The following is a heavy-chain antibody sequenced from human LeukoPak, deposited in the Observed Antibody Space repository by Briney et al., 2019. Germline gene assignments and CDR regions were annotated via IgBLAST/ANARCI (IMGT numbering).Heavy chain of an antibody. CDR2: IYYSGST. Sequence: SETLSLTCTVSGGSISSSSYYWGWIRQPPGKGLEWIGSIYYSGSTYYNPSLKSRVTISVDTSKNQFSLKLSSVTAADTAVYFCARLNGSGRKIYYYYYMDVWGKGTTVTISS. J-gene: IGHJ6*03. CDR3: ARLNGSGRKIYYYYYMDV. D-gene: IGHD3-10*01. CDR1: GGSISSSSYY. V-gene: IGHV4-39*01.